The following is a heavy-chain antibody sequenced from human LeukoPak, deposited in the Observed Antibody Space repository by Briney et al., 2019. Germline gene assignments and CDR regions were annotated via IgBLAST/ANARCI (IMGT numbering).Heavy chain of an antibody. J-gene: IGHJ4*02. Sequence: GASVKVSCKASGYTFTSYYMHWVRQAPGQGLEWMGIINPSGGSTSYAQKFQGGVTMTRDTSTSTVYMELSSLRSEDTAVYYCARDFVVGAPCDYWGQGTLVTVSS. V-gene: IGHV1-46*01. CDR3: ARDFVVGAPCDY. CDR1: GYTFTSYY. CDR2: INPSGGST. D-gene: IGHD2-15*01.